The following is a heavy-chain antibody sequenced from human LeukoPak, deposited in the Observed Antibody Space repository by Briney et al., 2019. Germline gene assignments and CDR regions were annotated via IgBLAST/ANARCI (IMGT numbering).Heavy chain of an antibody. CDR1: GGTSSSYA. D-gene: IGHD3-10*01. V-gene: IGHV1-69*13. Sequence: ASVKVSCKASGGTSSSYAISWVRQAPGQGLEWMGGIIPIFGTANYAQKFQGRVTITADESTSTAYMELSSLRSEGTAVYYCARAPTMVRGVIIIPLYGMDVWGKGTTVTVSS. CDR3: ARAPTMVRGVIIIPLYGMDV. J-gene: IGHJ6*04. CDR2: IIPIFGTA.